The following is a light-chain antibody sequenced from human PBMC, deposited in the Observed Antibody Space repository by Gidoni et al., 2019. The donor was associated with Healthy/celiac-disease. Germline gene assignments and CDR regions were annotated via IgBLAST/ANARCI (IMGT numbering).Light chain of an antibody. Sequence: ELVMTQSPATLSVSPGERATLSCRASQSVSSNLAWYQQKPGQAPRLLIYGASTRATGIPARFSGSGSGTEFTLTISSLQSEDFAVYYCQQYNNWPRMFXQXTKVEIK. CDR1: QSVSSN. CDR2: GAS. J-gene: IGKJ1*01. V-gene: IGKV3-15*01. CDR3: QQYNNWPRM.